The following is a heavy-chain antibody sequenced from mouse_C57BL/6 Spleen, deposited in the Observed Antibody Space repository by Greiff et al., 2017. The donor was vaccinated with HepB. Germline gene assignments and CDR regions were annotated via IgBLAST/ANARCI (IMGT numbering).Heavy chain of an antibody. D-gene: IGHD1-1*01. Sequence: QVQLQQSGAELVRPGASVTLSCKASGYTFTDYEMHWVKQTPVHGLEWIGAIDPETGGTAYNQKFKGKAFLTADKSSSTCYMELRSLTSEDSAVYYCTREGGYYYGSRNFDYWGQGTTLTVSS. J-gene: IGHJ2*01. V-gene: IGHV1-15*01. CDR2: IDPETGGT. CDR3: TREGGYYYGSRNFDY. CDR1: GYTFTDYE.